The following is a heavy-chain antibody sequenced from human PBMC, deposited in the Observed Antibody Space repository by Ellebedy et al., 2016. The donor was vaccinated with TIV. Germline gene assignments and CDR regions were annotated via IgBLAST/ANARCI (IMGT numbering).Heavy chain of an antibody. V-gene: IGHV4-61*01. D-gene: IGHD6-13*01. J-gene: IGHJ4*02. CDR3: AGSEAGTLVY. Sequence: SETLSLTXTVSGSSVSSGSYYWSWIRQPPGKGLEWIGYIYYSGSTNYNPSLKSRVTISVDTSKNQFSLKLSSVTAADTAVYYCAGSEAGTLVYWGQGTLVTVSS. CDR2: IYYSGST. CDR1: GSSVSSGSYY.